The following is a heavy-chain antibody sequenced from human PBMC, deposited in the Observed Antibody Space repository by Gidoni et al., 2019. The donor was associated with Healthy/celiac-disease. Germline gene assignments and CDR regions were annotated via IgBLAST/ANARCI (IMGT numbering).Heavy chain of an antibody. CDR2: IIPIFGTA. CDR1: GGPFSSYA. J-gene: IGHJ3*02. D-gene: IGHD6-19*01. CDR3: ARGVGDPEQWLVQHAFDI. Sequence: QVQLVQSGAEVKKPGSSVKVSCKASGGPFSSYAISWVRQAPGQGLEWRGGIIPIFGTANYAQKFQGRVTITADESTSTAYMELSSLRSEDTAVYYCARGVGDPEQWLVQHAFDIWGQGTMVTVSS. V-gene: IGHV1-69*01.